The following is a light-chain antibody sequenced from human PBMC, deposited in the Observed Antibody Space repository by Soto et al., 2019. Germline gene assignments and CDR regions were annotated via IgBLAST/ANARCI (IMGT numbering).Light chain of an antibody. V-gene: IGLV7-43*01. Sequence: QAVVTQEPSLTVSPGGTVTLTCASSTGAVTSTYYPNWFQQKPGQAPRPLIYSTSNKHSWTPARFSGSLLGGKAALPLSSVQPEDEADDYCLLYYGGTRVFGGGTKLTVL. CDR3: LLYYGGTRV. CDR1: TGAVTSTYY. CDR2: STS. J-gene: IGLJ2*01.